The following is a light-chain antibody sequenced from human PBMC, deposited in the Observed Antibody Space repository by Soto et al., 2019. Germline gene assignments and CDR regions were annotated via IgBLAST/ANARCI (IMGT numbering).Light chain of an antibody. CDR3: SSYTSNTTRV. CDR2: EIS. V-gene: IGLV2-14*01. Sequence: QSALTQPASVSGSPGQAITISCTGTSSDVGGYNFVSWYQQYPGKAPKLMIFEISDRPSGVSNRFSGSKSGNTASLTISGLQAEDEADYYCSSYTSNTTRVFGGGNKLTVL. CDR1: SSDVGGYNF. J-gene: IGLJ3*02.